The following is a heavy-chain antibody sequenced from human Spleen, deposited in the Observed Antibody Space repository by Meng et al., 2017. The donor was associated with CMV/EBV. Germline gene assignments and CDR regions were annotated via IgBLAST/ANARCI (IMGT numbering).Heavy chain of an antibody. D-gene: IGHD3-3*01. V-gene: IGHV4-31*02. CDR3: ARGFLWSDHYIPDY. CDR1: GGSMNNIGYY. Sequence: SGGSMNNIGYYWSWIRHHPGTGLEWIGYIYYSGTTYYNSSLKSRVAISVDTSKNQFSLKLRSVTAADTAVYYCARGFLWSDHYIPDYWGQGTLVTVSS. J-gene: IGHJ4*02. CDR2: IYYSGTT.